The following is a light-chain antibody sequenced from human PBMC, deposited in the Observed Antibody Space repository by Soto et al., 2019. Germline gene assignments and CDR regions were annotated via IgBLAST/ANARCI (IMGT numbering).Light chain of an antibody. Sequence: DIQMTQSPSTLSASVGDRVTITCRASQSISSWLAWYQQKPGKAPKLLIYKASILESGVPSRFSGSGSGTEFTLTISSLQRDDFATYYCQQFDNYPWTLGQGTRVEIK. CDR1: QSISSW. CDR3: QQFDNYPWT. V-gene: IGKV1-5*03. J-gene: IGKJ1*01. CDR2: KAS.